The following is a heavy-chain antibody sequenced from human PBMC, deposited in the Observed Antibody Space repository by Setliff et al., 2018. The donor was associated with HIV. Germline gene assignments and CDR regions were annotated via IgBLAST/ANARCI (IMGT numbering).Heavy chain of an antibody. D-gene: IGHD6-13*01. V-gene: IGHV4-59*11. Sequence: PSETLSLTCTVSGGSITPHYWSWIRQPPGKGLEWIGLIYYSGSTNYSPSLKSRVTISVDSSKNQFSLKLTSVTAADAAIYYCARDQGYSSSWRGSPSFYFDYWGQGTLVTVSS. J-gene: IGHJ4*02. CDR1: GGSITPHY. CDR2: IYYSGST. CDR3: ARDQGYSSSWRGSPSFYFDY.